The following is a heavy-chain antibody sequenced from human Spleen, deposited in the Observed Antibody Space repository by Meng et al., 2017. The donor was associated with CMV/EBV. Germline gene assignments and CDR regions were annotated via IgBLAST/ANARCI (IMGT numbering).Heavy chain of an antibody. D-gene: IGHD6-6*01. Sequence: QEVDPGLVKPPQPSALPCTVSVGPISSGDYYWSWIRQPPGKGLEWIGYIYYSGSTYYNPSLKSRVTISVDTSKNQFSLKLSSVTAADTAVYYCARGGSSSAVDYWGQGTLVTVSS. CDR1: VGPISSGDYY. J-gene: IGHJ4*02. CDR2: IYYSGST. CDR3: ARGGSSSAVDY. V-gene: IGHV4-30-4*08.